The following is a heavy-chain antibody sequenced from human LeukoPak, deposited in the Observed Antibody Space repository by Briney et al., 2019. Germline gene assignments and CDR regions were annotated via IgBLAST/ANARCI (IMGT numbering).Heavy chain of an antibody. CDR1: GGSFSGYY. Sequence: SETLSLTCAVYGGSFSGYYWSWVRQPPGKGLEWIGEINHSGSTNYNPSLKSRVTISVDTSKNQFSLKLSSVTAADTAVYYCARDLSGGSTNWFDPWGQGTLVTVPS. CDR3: ARDLSGGSTNWFDP. V-gene: IGHV4-34*01. J-gene: IGHJ5*02. D-gene: IGHD2-15*01. CDR2: INHSGST.